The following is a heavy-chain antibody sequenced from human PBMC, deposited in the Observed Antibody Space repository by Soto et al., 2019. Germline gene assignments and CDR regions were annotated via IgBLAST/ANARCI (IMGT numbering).Heavy chain of an antibody. V-gene: IGHV3-9*01. CDR2: ISWNSGSI. J-gene: IGHJ6*02. Sequence: EAQLVESGGGLVQPGRSLRLSCAASGFTFDDYAMHWVRQAPGKGLEWVSGISWNSGSIGYADSVQGRFTLSRDNAKSSLYHQMKSLRPEHTAFYYCAKGGNRDTADQSYYGMDVWGQVTTVTASS. CDR1: GFTFDDYA. CDR3: AKGGNRDTADQSYYGMDV. D-gene: IGHD5-18*01.